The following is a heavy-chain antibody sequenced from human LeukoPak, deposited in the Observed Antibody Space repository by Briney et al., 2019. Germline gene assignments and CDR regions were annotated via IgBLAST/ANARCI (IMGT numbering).Heavy chain of an antibody. CDR1: GGSISSYY. CDR2: IYYSGST. CDR3: ARDRGIVGATWPYYYYGMDV. Sequence: ASETLSLTCTVSGGSISSYYWSWIRQPPGKGLEWIGYIYYSGSTNYNPSLKSRVTISVDTSKNQFSLKLSSVTAADTAVYYCARDRGIVGATWPYYYYGMDVWGQGTTVTVSS. D-gene: IGHD1-26*01. J-gene: IGHJ6*02. V-gene: IGHV4-59*01.